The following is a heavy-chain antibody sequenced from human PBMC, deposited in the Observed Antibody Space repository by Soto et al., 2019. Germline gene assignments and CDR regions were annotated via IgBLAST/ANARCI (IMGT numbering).Heavy chain of an antibody. CDR3: AAWAEGATEVH. D-gene: IGHD2-15*01. CDR1: GFRFSVYG. V-gene: IGHV3-33*01. CDR2: IWYDASKQ. J-gene: IGHJ4*02. Sequence: QVQLVESGGGVVQPGRSLRLSCETSGFRFSVYGMHWVRQAPGKGLEWVAVIWYDASKQFYAASVEGRFTISRDNSKAILYLQMNSLRAEDTAVYYCAAWAEGATEVHWGQGTLVTVSS.